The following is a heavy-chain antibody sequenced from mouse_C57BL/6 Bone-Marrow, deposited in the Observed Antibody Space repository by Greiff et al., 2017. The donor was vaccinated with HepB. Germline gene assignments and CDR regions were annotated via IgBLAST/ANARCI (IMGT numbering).Heavy chain of an antibody. V-gene: IGHV1-62-3*01. J-gene: IGHJ1*03. CDR2: IDPNSGGT. CDR1: GYTFTSYW. Sequence: QVQLQQPGAELVKPGASVKLSCKASGYTFTSYWMHWVKQRPGRGLEWIGRIDPNSGGTKYNEKFKSKATLTVDTSSSTAYMQLSSLTSEDSAVYYCARPFYYGSSYWYFDVWGTGTTVTVSS. D-gene: IGHD1-1*01. CDR3: ARPFYYGSSYWYFDV.